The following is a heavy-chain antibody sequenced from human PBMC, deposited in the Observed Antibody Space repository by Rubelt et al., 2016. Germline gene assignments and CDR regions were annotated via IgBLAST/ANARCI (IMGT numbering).Heavy chain of an antibody. CDR1: GFTVSSNY. V-gene: IGHV3-66*01. D-gene: IGHD6-19*01. Sequence: VQLEESGGGVVQAGRSLRLSCAASGFTVSSNYMSWVRQAPGKGVEWVSVIYSVGTTFYADSVKGRFSISRDNSKNTVFLQMNSLRAEDTAVYYCARVVGGWFVFWGQGTLVTVSS. J-gene: IGHJ4*02. CDR3: ARVVGGWFVF. CDR2: IYSVGTT.